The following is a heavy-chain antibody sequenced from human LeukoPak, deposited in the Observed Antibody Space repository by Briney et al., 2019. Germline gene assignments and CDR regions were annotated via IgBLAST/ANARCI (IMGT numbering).Heavy chain of an antibody. Sequence: GGSLRLSCAASGFTFSSYGMHGVRQAPGKGLEWVAFIRYDGSNKYYADSVKGRFTISRDNSKNTLYLQMNSLRAEDTAVYYCAKARGDCGGDCYFDYWGQGTLVTVSS. V-gene: IGHV3-30*02. J-gene: IGHJ4*02. D-gene: IGHD2-21*02. CDR2: IRYDGSNK. CDR3: AKARGDCGGDCYFDY. CDR1: GFTFSSYG.